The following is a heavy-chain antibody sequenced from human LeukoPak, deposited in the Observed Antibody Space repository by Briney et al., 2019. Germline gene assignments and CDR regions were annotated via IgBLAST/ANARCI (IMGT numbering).Heavy chain of an antibody. Sequence: GGSLRLSCAASGFTFDDYAMHWVRQAPGKGLEWVSLISWDGGSTYYADSVKGRFTISRDNSKNTLYLQMNSLRAEDTAVYFCARVATGSYDWFDPWGQGTLVTVSS. CDR2: ISWDGGST. CDR1: GFTFDDYA. CDR3: ARVATGSYDWFDP. D-gene: IGHD3-10*01. V-gene: IGHV3-43D*03. J-gene: IGHJ5*02.